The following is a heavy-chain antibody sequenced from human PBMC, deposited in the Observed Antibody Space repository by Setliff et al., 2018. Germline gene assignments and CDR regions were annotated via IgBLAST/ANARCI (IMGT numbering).Heavy chain of an antibody. V-gene: IGHV4-61*09. D-gene: IGHD6-6*01. CDR1: GGSISSGSYY. J-gene: IGHJ6*02. CDR3: ARVSIAARPWRYYYYYGMDV. CDR2: IYSSGST. Sequence: SETLSLTCTVSGGSISSGSYYWSWIRQPAGKGLEWIGHIYSSGSTNYNPSLKSRITISVDRPKNQFSLKLSSVIAADTAVYYCARVSIAARPWRYYYYYGMDVWGQGTTVT.